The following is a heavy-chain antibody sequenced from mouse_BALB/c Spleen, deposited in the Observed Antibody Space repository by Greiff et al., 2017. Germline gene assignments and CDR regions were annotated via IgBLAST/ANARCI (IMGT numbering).Heavy chain of an antibody. CDR3: TRSTRATVGAMDY. D-gene: IGHD3-1*01. J-gene: IGHJ4*01. V-gene: IGHV1-5*01. Sequence: VQLQQSGTVLARPGASVKMSCKASGYSFTSYWMHWVKQRPGQGLEWIDAIYPGNSDTSYNQKFKGKAKLTAVTSASTAYMELSSLTNEDSAVYYCTRSTRATVGAMDYWGQGTSVTVSS. CDR1: GYSFTSYW. CDR2: IYPGNSDT.